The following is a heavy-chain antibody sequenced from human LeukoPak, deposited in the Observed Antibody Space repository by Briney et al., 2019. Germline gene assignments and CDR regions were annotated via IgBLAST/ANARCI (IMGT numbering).Heavy chain of an antibody. CDR2: IIPIFGTA. Sequence: ASVKVSCKASGGTFSSYAISWVRQAPGQGLEWMGGIIPIFGTANYAQKLQGRVTITADKSTSTAYMELSSLRSEDTAVYYCARGGGEYYYDSSGYYRLDYWGQGTLVPVSS. D-gene: IGHD3-22*01. CDR3: ARGGGEYYYDSSGYYRLDY. V-gene: IGHV1-69*06. CDR1: GGTFSSYA. J-gene: IGHJ4*02.